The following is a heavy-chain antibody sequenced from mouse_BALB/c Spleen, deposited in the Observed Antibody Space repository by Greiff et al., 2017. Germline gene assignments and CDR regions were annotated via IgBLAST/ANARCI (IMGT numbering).Heavy chain of an antibody. CDR3: AIGGAMDY. CDR2: ISSGGSYT. J-gene: IGHJ4*01. Sequence: EVHLVESGGDLVKPGGSLKLSCAASGFTFSSYGMSWVRQTPDKRLEWVATISSGGSYTYYPDSVKGRFTISRDNAKNTLYLQMSSLKSEDTAMYYCAIGGAMDYWGQGTSVTVSS. CDR1: GFTFSSYG. D-gene: IGHD3-3*01. V-gene: IGHV5-6*01.